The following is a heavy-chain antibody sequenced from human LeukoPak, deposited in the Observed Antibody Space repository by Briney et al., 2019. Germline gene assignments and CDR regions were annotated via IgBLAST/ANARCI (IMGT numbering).Heavy chain of an antibody. V-gene: IGHV3-21*01. D-gene: IGHD2-21*02. J-gene: IGHJ3*02. Sequence: GGSLRLSCAASGFAFSSYNMNWVRQAPGKGLEWVSIISSSSNYIYYADSVKGRFTISRDNAKKSLYLQMNRLRAEDTAVIYCASFIVVKTASYDAFYMWGQGTMVTVSP. CDR2: ISSSSNYI. CDR3: ASFIVVKTASYDAFYM. CDR1: GFAFSSYN.